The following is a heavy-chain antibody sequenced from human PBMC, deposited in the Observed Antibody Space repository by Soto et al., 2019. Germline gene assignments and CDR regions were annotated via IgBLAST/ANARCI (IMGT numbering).Heavy chain of an antibody. CDR1: GDSISSNTW. V-gene: IGHV4-4*02. CDR3: ASRPAYISGKDY. D-gene: IGHD3-3*02. CDR2: IDHSGKT. Sequence: QVQLQESGPGLVKPSETLSLTCAVSGDSISSNTWWSWVRQSPGKGLEWIGEIDHSGKTNYKASLKSRVTISIDKSTHQLSLNPTSVTAADTAVYYCASRPAYISGKDYWGQGTMVTVSS. J-gene: IGHJ4*02.